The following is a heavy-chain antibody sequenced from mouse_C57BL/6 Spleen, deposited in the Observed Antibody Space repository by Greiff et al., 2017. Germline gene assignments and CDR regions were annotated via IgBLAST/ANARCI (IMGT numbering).Heavy chain of an antibody. V-gene: IGHV1-80*01. Sequence: QVHVKQSGAELVKPGASVKISCKASGYAFSSYWMTWVKQRPGKGLEWIGQIYPGDGDTNYNGKFKGKATLTADKSSSNAYMQISSLTSEDSAVYFCARDYGSSCYWYFDVWGTGTTVTVSS. CDR1: GYAFSSYW. CDR3: ARDYGSSCYWYFDV. CDR2: IYPGDGDT. D-gene: IGHD1-1*01. J-gene: IGHJ1*03.